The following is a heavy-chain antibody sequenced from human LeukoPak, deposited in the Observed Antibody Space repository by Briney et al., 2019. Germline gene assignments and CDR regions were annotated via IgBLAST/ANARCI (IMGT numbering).Heavy chain of an antibody. J-gene: IGHJ4*02. D-gene: IGHD6-13*01. CDR2: ISYSGST. CDR1: GGSISSSFYY. Sequence: SETLSLTCTVSGGSISSSFYYWGWIRQPPGKGLEWIGSISYSGSTYYNPSLKSRVTISVDTSKNQFSLKLNSVTAADTAVYYCARDLSQYSSSWGDYWGQGTLVTVSS. V-gene: IGHV4-39*02. CDR3: ARDLSQYSSSWGDY.